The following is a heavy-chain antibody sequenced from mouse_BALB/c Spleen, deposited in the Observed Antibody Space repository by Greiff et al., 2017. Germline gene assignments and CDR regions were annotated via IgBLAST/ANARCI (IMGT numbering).Heavy chain of an antibody. CDR3: ARSARYYYAMDY. CDR1: GFTFSSFG. J-gene: IGHJ4*01. CDR2: ISSGSSTI. V-gene: IGHV5-17*02. Sequence: EVQRVESGGGLVQPGGSRKLSCAASGFTFSSFGMHWVRQAPEKGLEWVAYISSGSSTIYYADTVKGRFTISRDNPKNTLFLQMTSLRSEDTAMYYCARSARYYYAMDYWGQGTSVTVSS.